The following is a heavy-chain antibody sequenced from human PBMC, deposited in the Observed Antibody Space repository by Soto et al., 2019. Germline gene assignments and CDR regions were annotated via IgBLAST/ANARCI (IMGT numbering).Heavy chain of an antibody. CDR1: GFTFSSYW. Sequence: EVPLVESGGGLVQPGGSLRLSCAASGFTFSSYWMSWVRQAPGKGLEWVANIKEDGSEKYYVDSVKGRFTISRDNAKNSLYLQMNSLRAEDTAVYYCARDSFIRATTWVYYYMDVWGKGTTVTVSS. CDR2: IKEDGSEK. V-gene: IGHV3-7*01. D-gene: IGHD5-12*01. CDR3: ARDSFIRATTWVYYYMDV. J-gene: IGHJ6*03.